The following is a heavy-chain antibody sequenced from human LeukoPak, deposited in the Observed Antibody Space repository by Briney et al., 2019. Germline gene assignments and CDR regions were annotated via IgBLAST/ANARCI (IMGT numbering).Heavy chain of an antibody. D-gene: IGHD3-22*01. J-gene: IGHJ4*02. CDR3: ARVSDTDSSGYYYSPGDY. V-gene: IGHV3-23*01. Sequence: PGGSLRLSCAASGFTFRSYAMSWVRQTPGKGLEWVSAISASGGSTYYADSVKGRFTISRDNSKNTLYLQMNSLRVEDTAVYYCARVSDTDSSGYYYSPGDYWGQGTLVTVSS. CDR2: ISASGGST. CDR1: GFTFRSYA.